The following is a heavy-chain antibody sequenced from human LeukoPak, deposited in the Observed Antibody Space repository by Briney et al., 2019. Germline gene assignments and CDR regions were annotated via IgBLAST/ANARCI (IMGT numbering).Heavy chain of an antibody. CDR2: IYYSGST. CDR3: ARDLYYDSSGYYYSVISGLDY. D-gene: IGHD3-22*01. V-gene: IGHV4-59*12. J-gene: IGHJ4*02. CDR1: GGSISSYY. Sequence: SETLSLTCTVSGGSISSYYWSWIRQPPGKGLEWIGYIYYSGSTNYNPSLKSRVTISVDTSKNQFSLKLSSVTAADTAVYYCARDLYYDSSGYYYSVISGLDYWGQGTLVTVSS.